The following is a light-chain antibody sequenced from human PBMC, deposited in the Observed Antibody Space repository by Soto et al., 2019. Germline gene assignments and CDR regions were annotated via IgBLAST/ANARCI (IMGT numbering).Light chain of an antibody. V-gene: IGKV3-11*01. CDR3: QQRSNWIT. CDR2: DAS. J-gene: IGKJ5*01. Sequence: EIVLPQYPANLSLSPGERATLSCRASQNINLHLAWYQQKPGQAPRLLIYDASNRATGVPGRFSGSGSGTDFTLTISSLEPEDFAVYYCQQRSNWITLGQVTLLEIK. CDR1: QNINLH.